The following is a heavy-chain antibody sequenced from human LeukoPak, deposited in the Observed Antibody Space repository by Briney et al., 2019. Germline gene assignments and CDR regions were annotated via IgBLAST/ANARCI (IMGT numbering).Heavy chain of an antibody. CDR1: GFTFSSYA. CDR3: ARGRDGYNYQTGADY. V-gene: IGHV3-11*01. D-gene: IGHD5-24*01. Sequence: PGGSLRLSCAASGFTFSSYAMSWIRQAPGKGLEWVSYISSSGSTIYYADSVKGRFTISRDNAKNSLYPQMNSLRAEDTAVYYCARGRDGYNYQTGADYWGQGTLVTVSS. CDR2: ISSSGSTI. J-gene: IGHJ4*02.